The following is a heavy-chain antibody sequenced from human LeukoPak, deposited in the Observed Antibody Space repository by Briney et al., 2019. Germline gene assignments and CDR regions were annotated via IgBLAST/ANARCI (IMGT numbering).Heavy chain of an antibody. V-gene: IGHV4-34*01. D-gene: IGHD6-6*01. J-gene: IGHJ4*02. CDR3: ARGGKAGYSSSSESVLDY. CDR2: INHGGST. Sequence: SETLSLTCAVYGGSFSGYYWSWIRQPPGKGLEWIGEINHGGSTNYNPSLKSRVTISVDTSKNQFSLKLSSVTAADTAVYYCARGGKAGYSSSSESVLDYWGQGTLVTVSS. CDR1: GGSFSGYY.